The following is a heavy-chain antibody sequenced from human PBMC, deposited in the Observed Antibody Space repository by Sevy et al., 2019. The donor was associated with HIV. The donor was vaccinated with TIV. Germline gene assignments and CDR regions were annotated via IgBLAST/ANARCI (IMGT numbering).Heavy chain of an antibody. V-gene: IGHV1-18*01. D-gene: IGHD6-13*01. CDR1: GYTFTSYG. CDR3: ARRPPRGAAAGSFDY. J-gene: IGHJ4*02. CDR2: ISAYNGNT. Sequence: ASVKVSCKASGYTFTSYGISWVRQAPGQGLEWMGWISAYNGNTNYARKLQGRVTMTTDTSTSTAYMELRSLRSDDTAVYYCARRPPRGAAAGSFDYWGQGTLVTVSS.